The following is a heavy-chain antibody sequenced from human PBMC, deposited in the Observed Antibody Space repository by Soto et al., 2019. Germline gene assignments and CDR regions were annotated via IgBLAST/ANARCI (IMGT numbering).Heavy chain of an antibody. D-gene: IGHD6-25*01. V-gene: IGHV4-31*03. CDR1: GGSINTMGYC. CDR3: AKESGGYDSSTRYGLDV. Sequence: PSETLSLTCSVSGGSINTMGYCWTWIRQQPGKGLEWIGYIYYSGSRDYNPYLKGRVSMSVDASKNQFSLNLTSVTAADTAVYYCAKESGGYDSSTRYGLDVWGQGTTVTVSS. J-gene: IGHJ6*02. CDR2: IYYSGSR.